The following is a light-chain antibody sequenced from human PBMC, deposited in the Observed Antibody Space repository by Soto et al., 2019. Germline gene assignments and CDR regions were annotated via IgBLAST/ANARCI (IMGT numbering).Light chain of an antibody. V-gene: IGKV3-11*01. CDR2: DAS. CDR1: QSVSRY. CDR3: LQRSGWPWT. J-gene: IGKJ1*01. Sequence: IVLTQSPATLSLSPGERATLSCRASQSVSRYLAWYQQKPGQAPRLLTYDASNRATDIPARFSGSGSGTDFTLTISSLEPEDFAVYYCLQRSGWPWTFGQGTKVEIK.